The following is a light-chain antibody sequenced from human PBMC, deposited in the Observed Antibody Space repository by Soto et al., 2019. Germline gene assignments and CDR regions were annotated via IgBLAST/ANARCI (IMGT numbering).Light chain of an antibody. V-gene: IGKV3-20*01. CDR1: QSVSSNY. J-gene: IGKJ2*01. CDR3: QHYGASPYT. Sequence: EIVLTQSPGTLSLSPGERATLSCRASQSVSSNYLAWYQQKPGQAPRLLIYGASSRATGIPDRFSGSGSGTDFTLTISRLEPEDFAVYLCQHYGASPYTFGQGTKLDIK. CDR2: GAS.